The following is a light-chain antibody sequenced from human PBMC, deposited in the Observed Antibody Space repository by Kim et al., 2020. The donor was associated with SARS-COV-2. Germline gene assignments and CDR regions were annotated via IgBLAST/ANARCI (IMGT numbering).Light chain of an antibody. V-gene: IGLV3-19*01. CDR1: SLRSYY. CDR2: GKN. J-gene: IGLJ2*01. CDR3: NSRDSNDNVV. Sequence: VAVGQTVRITCQGDSLRSYYATWYQQKPGQAPILVIHGKNNRPSGIPDRFSDSSSGNTASLTITGTQAGDEADYYCNSRDSNDNVVFGGGTQLTVL.